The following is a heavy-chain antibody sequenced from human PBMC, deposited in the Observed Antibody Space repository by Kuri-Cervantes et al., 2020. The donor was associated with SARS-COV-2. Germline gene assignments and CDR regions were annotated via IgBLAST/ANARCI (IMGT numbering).Heavy chain of an antibody. D-gene: IGHD3-10*01. CDR2: ISETGGT. V-gene: IGHV4-59*01. CDR3: ARGTTPVYVSGPLWFHLDL. J-gene: IGHJ5*02. Sequence: SETLSLTCTVSGDSITIYYWSRIRQSPGKGLEWIGYISETGGTNYNPSLKSRVAMSVDISKNQFSLKMNSVNAADTAVYYCARGTTPVYVSGPLWFHLDLWGQGTLVTVSS. CDR1: GDSITIYY.